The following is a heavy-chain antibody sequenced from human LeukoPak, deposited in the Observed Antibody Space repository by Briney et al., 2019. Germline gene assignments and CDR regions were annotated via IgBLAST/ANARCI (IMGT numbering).Heavy chain of an antibody. CDR1: GGSISSYY. D-gene: IGHD6-13*01. CDR3: ARASMGYSSSLYFDY. V-gene: IGHV4-59*01. Sequence: ETLSLTCTVSGGSISSYYWSWIRRPPGKGLEWIGYIYHSGSSNYNPSLKSRVTISVDTSKKQFSLKLSSVTAADTAVYYCARASMGYSSSLYFDYWGQGTLVTVSS. CDR2: IYHSGSS. J-gene: IGHJ4*02.